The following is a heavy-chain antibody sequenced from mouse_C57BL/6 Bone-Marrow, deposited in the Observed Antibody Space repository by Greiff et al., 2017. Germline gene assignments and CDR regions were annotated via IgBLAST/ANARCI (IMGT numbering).Heavy chain of an antibody. D-gene: IGHD2-3*01. CDR2: ISYSGST. J-gene: IGHJ1*03. CDR1: GYSITSGYD. V-gene: IGHV3-1*01. CDR3: ARDGYYVRSYWYFDV. Sequence: EVKLVESGPGMVKPSQSLSLTCTVTGYSITSGYDWHWIRHFPGNKLEWMGYISYSGSTNYNPSLKSRISITHDTSKNHFFLKLNSVTTEDTATYYCARDGYYVRSYWYFDVWGTGTTVTVSS.